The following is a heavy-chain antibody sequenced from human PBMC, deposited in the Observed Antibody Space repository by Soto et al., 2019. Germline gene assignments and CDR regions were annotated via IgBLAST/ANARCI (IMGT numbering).Heavy chain of an antibody. CDR3: ATLTEYCSGGSCYYWFDP. CDR2: IIPIFGTA. D-gene: IGHD2-15*01. J-gene: IGHJ5*02. CDR1: GGTFSSYA. V-gene: IGHV1-69*13. Sequence: GASVKVSCKASGGTFSSYAISWVGQAPGQGLEWMGGIIPIFGTANYAQKFQGRVTITADESTSTAYMELSSLRSEDTAVYYCATLTEYCSGGSCYYWFDPWGQGTLVTVSS.